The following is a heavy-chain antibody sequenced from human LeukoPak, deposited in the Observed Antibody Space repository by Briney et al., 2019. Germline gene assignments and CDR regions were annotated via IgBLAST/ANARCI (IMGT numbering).Heavy chain of an antibody. V-gene: IGHV1-69*06. CDR2: IIPIFGTA. J-gene: IGHJ4*02. CDR1: GYTFTSYG. CDR3: ARGSSRGRWPQATAFDY. Sequence: SVKVSCKASGYTFTSYGISWVRQAPGQGLEWMGGIIPIFGTANYAQKFQGRVTITADKSTSTAYMELSSLRSEDTAVYYCARGSSRGRWPQATAFDYWGQGTLVTVSS. D-gene: IGHD5-24*01.